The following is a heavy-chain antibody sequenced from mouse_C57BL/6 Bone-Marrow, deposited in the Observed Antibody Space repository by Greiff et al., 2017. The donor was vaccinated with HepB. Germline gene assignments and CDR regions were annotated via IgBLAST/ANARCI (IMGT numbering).Heavy chain of an antibody. Sequence: VQLQQSGPELVKPGASVKISCKASGYSFTGYYMNWVKQSPEKSLEWIGEFNPSTGGTTYNQKFKAKATLTVDKSSSTAYMQLKSLTSEDSAVYYCARWGYYGSSSFAYWGQGTLVTVSA. CDR2: FNPSTGGT. V-gene: IGHV1-42*01. CDR1: GYSFTGYY. J-gene: IGHJ3*01. D-gene: IGHD1-1*01. CDR3: ARWGYYGSSSFAY.